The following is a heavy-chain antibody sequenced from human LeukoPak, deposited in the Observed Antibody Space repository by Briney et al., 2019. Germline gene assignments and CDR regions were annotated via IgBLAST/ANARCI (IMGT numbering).Heavy chain of an antibody. D-gene: IGHD6-13*01. CDR1: GGSISTSNYY. CDR3: GGPKLYSSSWYSAFDI. Sequence: PSETLSLTCTVSGGSISTSNYYWGWIRQPPGKGLEWIGEINHSGSTNYNPSLKSRVTISVDTSKNQFSLKLSSVTAADTAVYYCGGPKLYSSSWYSAFDIWGQGTMVTVSS. CDR2: INHSGST. J-gene: IGHJ3*02. V-gene: IGHV4-39*07.